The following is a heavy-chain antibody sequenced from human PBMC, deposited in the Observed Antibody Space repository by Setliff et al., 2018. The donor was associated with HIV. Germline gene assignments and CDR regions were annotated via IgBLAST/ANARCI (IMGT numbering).Heavy chain of an antibody. CDR1: GGSISSGDHY. CDR2: ISYIGST. V-gene: IGHV4-31*03. CDR3: ARGAAAAIMDSFYHYMDV. D-gene: IGHD3-16*01. Sequence: SLTCTVSGGSISSGDHYWSWIRQHPGKGLEWIGYISYIGSTHYNPSLESRAHISVDTSKNVFSLKLSSVTAADTAVYYCARGAAAAIMDSFYHYMDVWGKGTTVTVSS. J-gene: IGHJ6*03.